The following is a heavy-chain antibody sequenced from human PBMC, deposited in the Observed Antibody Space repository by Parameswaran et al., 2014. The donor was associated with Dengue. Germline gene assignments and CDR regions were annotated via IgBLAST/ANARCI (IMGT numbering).Heavy chain of an antibody. J-gene: IGHJ4*02. CDR3: AMLRYFDWPLDY. CDR2: IYYSGST. D-gene: IGHD3-9*01. Sequence: PGKGLEWIGYIYYSGSTNYNPSLKSRVTISVDTSKNQFSLKLSSVTAADTAVYYCAMLRYFDWPLDYWGQGTLVTVSS. V-gene: IGHV4-59*13.